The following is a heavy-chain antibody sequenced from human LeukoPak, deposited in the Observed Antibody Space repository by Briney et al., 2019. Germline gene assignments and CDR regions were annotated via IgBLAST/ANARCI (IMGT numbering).Heavy chain of an antibody. V-gene: IGHV4-59*01. CDR1: GGSISSYY. D-gene: IGHD3-10*01. J-gene: IGHJ3*02. CDR3: ARVRAIRDAFDI. Sequence: SETLSLTCTVSGGSISSYYWSWIRQPPGKGLEWIGYIYYSGSTNYNPSLKSRVTISVDTSKNQFSLKLSSVTAADTAVYYCARVRAIRDAFDIWGQGTMVTVSS. CDR2: IYYSGST.